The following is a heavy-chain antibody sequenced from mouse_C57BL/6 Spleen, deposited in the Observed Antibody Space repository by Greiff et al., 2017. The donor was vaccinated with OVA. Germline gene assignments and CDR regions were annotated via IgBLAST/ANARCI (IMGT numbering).Heavy chain of an antibody. Sequence: DVKLVESGGDLVKPGGSLKLSCAASGFTFSSYGMSWVSQTPDKRLEWVATISSGGSYTYYPDSVKGRFTISRDNAKNTLYLQMSRLTSEDTAMYYCASLRYSNRAMDYWGQGTSVTVSS. V-gene: IGHV5-6*02. CDR3: ASLRYSNRAMDY. J-gene: IGHJ4*01. CDR2: ISSGGSYT. CDR1: GFTFSSYG. D-gene: IGHD2-5*01.